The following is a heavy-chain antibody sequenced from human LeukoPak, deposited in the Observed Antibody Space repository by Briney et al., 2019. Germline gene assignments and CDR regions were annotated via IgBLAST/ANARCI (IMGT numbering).Heavy chain of an antibody. CDR1: GFTFSSYW. D-gene: IGHD3-10*01. CDR2: INSDGSST. V-gene: IGHV3-74*01. J-gene: IGHJ5*02. Sequence: GGSLRLSCAASGFTFSSYWMHWVRQAPGKGLVWVSRINSDGSSTNYADSVKGRFTISRDDAKNTLYLQMNSLRAEDTAVYYCTRGQESMFDPWGQGTLVTVSS. CDR3: TRGQESMFDP.